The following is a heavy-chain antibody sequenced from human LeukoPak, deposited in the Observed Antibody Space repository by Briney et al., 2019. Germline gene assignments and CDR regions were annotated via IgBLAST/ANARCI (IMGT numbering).Heavy chain of an antibody. CDR1: GFTFSDYY. V-gene: IGHV3-11*01. CDR2: ISSSGSTI. CDR3: ARVRSGYSHYTRINWFDP. D-gene: IGHD6-13*01. Sequence: GGSLRLSCAASGFTFSDYYMSWIRQAPGKGLEWVSYISSSGSTIYYADSVEGRFTISRDNAKNSLYLQMNSLRAEDTAVYYCARVRSGYSHYTRINWFDPWGQGTLVTVSS. J-gene: IGHJ5*02.